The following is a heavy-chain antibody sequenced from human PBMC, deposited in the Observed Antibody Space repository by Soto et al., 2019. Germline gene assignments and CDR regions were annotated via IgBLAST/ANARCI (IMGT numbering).Heavy chain of an antibody. D-gene: IGHD2-15*01. Sequence: QVQLQESGPGLVKPSQTLYLTCTVSGGSISGGDYYWSWIRQHPEKGLEWIGYIYYSGAAYYTPSLRSRVTISVDTYKNQSSLKLNSVTAADTAVYYCARDRRYTSGGRWHWNLFDPWGQGTLVTVSS. CDR3: ARDRRYTSGGRWHWNLFDP. CDR2: IYYSGAA. CDR1: GGSISGGDYY. J-gene: IGHJ5*02. V-gene: IGHV4-30-4*01.